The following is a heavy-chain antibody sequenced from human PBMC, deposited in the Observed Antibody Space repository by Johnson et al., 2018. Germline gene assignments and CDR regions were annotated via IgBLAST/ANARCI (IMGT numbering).Heavy chain of an antibody. D-gene: IGHD5-12*01. CDR3: ARNSGYDSDDAFDI. J-gene: IGHJ3*02. CDR2: IWYDGSNK. CDR1: GFTFSTYG. Sequence: QVQLVESGGGVVQPGRSLRLSCAASGFTFSTYGMHWVRQAQGKGLEWVAVIWYDGSNKHYPDSVKGRFTISRAPSKNTLYLQMNSLRAEDTALYYCARNSGYDSDDAFDIWGQGTMVSVSS. V-gene: IGHV3-33*01.